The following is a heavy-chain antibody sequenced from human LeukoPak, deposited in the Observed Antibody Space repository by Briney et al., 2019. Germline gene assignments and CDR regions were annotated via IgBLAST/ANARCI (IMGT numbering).Heavy chain of an antibody. J-gene: IGHJ4*02. Sequence: SQTLSLTCAVSGGSISSGGYSWSWIRQPPGKGLEWIGYIYHSGSTYYNPSLESRVTISVDRSKNQFSLKLSSVTAADTAVYYCARGIPSGSYKYYFDYWGQGTLVTVSS. D-gene: IGHD1-26*01. CDR2: IYHSGST. V-gene: IGHV4-30-2*01. CDR3: ARGIPSGSYKYYFDY. CDR1: GGSISSGGYS.